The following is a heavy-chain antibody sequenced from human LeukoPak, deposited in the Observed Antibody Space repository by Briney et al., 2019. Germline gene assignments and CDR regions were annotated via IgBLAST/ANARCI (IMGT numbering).Heavy chain of an antibody. D-gene: IGHD3-9*01. CDR2: IYYSGST. CDR3: AREPYYDILTGYYNRAFDI. V-gene: IGHV4-59*01. J-gene: IGHJ3*02. Sequence: PSETLSLTCTVSGGSISSYYWSWIRQPPGKGLEWIGYIYYSGSTNYNPSLKSRVTISVDTSKNQFSLKLSSVTAADTAVYYCAREPYYDILTGYYNRAFDIWGQGTMVTVSS. CDR1: GGSISSYY.